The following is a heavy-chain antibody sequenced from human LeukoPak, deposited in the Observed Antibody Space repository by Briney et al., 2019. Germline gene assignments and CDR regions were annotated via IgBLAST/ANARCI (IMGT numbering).Heavy chain of an antibody. D-gene: IGHD5-18*01. Sequence: ASVKVSCKASGYTFISYGIVWVRQAPGQGLEWMGWISPYNGNTNYAQKFQGRVAMTTDTSTTTAYMELRSLRSDDTAVYYCARGDESRGYNYDFYYYSGMDVWGQGTTVTVSS. J-gene: IGHJ6*02. CDR2: ISPYNGNT. V-gene: IGHV1-18*01. CDR1: GYTFISYG. CDR3: ARGDESRGYNYDFYYYSGMDV.